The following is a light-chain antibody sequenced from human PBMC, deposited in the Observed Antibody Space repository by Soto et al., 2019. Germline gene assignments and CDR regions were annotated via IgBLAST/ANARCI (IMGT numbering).Light chain of an antibody. CDR3: QSYDSSIRYV. CDR1: SGSIASNY. Sequence: NFMLTQPHSVSESPGKTVTISCTRSSGSIASNYVQWYQQRPGSAPTTVIYEDNQRPSGVPDRFSGSIDSSSNSASLTISGLKTEDEADYYCQSYDSSIRYVFGTGTKLTVL. CDR2: EDN. J-gene: IGLJ1*01. V-gene: IGLV6-57*03.